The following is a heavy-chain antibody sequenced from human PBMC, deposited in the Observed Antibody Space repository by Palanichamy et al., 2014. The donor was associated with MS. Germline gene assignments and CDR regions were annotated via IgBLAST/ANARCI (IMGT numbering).Heavy chain of an antibody. D-gene: IGHD3-3*02. CDR2: ISYDGSTT. CDR1: GFAFSSSG. CDR3: AKEQAFNFEY. Sequence: QVQLVESGGGVVQPGRSLRLSCAASGFAFSSSGMHWVRQAPGKGLEWVAIISYDGSTTYYADSVKGRFTISRDNSKNTLHLQMNSLRAEDTAVYYCAKEQAFNFEYWGQGALVTVSS. J-gene: IGHJ4*02. V-gene: IGHV3-30*18.